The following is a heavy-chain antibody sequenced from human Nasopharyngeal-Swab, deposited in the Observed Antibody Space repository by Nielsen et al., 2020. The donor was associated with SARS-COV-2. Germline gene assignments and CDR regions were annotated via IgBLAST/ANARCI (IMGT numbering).Heavy chain of an antibody. J-gene: IGHJ5*02. Sequence: SETLSLTCTVSGGSISSYYWSWIRQPPGKGLEWIGEINHSGSTNYNPSLKSRVTISVDTSKNQFSLKLSSVTAADTAVYYCARGREYCSSTSCNNWFDPWGQGTLVTVSS. CDR3: ARGREYCSSTSCNNWFDP. V-gene: IGHV4-34*01. CDR1: GGSISSYY. CDR2: INHSGST. D-gene: IGHD2-2*01.